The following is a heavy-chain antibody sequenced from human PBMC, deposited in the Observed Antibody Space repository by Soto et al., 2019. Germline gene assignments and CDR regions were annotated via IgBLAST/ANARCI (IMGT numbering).Heavy chain of an antibody. CDR3: ARGVSAGPEYFQH. V-gene: IGHV3-74*01. D-gene: IGHD6-13*01. CDR2: INSDGRKT. J-gene: IGHJ1*01. Sequence: GGSLRVSCAASGFTFSYYLMHWVRQAPGKGLVWVSRINSDGRKTTYVDSVKGRFTISRDNAKNTLYLQMNSLRAEDTAVYYCARGVSAGPEYFQHWGQGALVTVSS. CDR1: GFTFSYYL.